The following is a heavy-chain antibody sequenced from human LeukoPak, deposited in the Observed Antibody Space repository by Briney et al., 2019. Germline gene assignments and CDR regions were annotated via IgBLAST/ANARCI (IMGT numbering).Heavy chain of an antibody. J-gene: IGHJ4*02. CDR1: GFTFSSHS. Sequence: GGSLRLSCAASGFTFSSHSMNWVRQAPGKGLEWVSSISSSSYIYYADSVKGRFTISRDNAKNSLYLQMNSLRAEDTAVYYCARDATYGSGSYPLGYWGQGTLVTVSS. CDR3: ARDATYGSGSYPLGY. CDR2: ISSSSYI. V-gene: IGHV3-21*01. D-gene: IGHD3-10*01.